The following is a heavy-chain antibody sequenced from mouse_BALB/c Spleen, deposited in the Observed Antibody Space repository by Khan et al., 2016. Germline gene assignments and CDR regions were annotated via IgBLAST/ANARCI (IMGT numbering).Heavy chain of an antibody. D-gene: IGHD1-1*01. CDR2: IDPFNGGT. J-gene: IGHJ4*01. V-gene: IGHV1S135*01. CDR3: ASSTQSFYAMDY. CDR1: GYSFTSYY. Sequence: VQLQQSGPELMKPGASVKISCKASGYSFTSYYMHWAKQSHGKSLEWIGYIDPFNGGTSYNQKFKGKATLTVDKSSSTAYMHLSSLTSEDSAVYYWASSTQSFYAMDYWGQGTSVTVSS.